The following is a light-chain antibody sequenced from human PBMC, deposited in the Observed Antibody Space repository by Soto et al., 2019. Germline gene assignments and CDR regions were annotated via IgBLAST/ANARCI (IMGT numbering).Light chain of an antibody. CDR3: MQPLQQPLT. Sequence: DIVMTQSPLSLPVTPGEPASISCRSSQSLLHSNGYNYLDCYLQKPGQSPQLLIYLGSYRASGVSDKFSGRGSGTDFTLKISRVEDEDGGGCYCMQPLQQPLTFGQETTVEAK. V-gene: IGKV2-28*01. J-gene: IGKJ1*01. CDR2: LGS. CDR1: QSLLHSNGYNY.